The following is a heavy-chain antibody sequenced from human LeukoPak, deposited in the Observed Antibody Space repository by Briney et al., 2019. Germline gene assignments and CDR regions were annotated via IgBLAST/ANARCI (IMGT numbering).Heavy chain of an antibody. Sequence: ASVKVSCKASAYTFTAYYIHWVRQAPGQGLEWMGWINPNSGGTNYAQKFQGRVTMIRDTSITTVYMELSRLRSDDTAVYYCARRSWTSDWYYFDYWGQGTLVTVSS. J-gene: IGHJ4*02. CDR2: INPNSGGT. V-gene: IGHV1-2*02. D-gene: IGHD6-19*01. CDR3: ARRSWTSDWYYFDY. CDR1: AYTFTAYY.